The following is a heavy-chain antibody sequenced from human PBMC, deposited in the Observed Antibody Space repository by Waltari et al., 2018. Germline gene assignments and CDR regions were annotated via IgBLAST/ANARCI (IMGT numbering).Heavy chain of an antibody. CDR1: EYTLTELS. D-gene: IGHD1-26*01. J-gene: IGHJ6*02. CDR3: ATGGIMGYYGMDV. Sequence: QVQLVQSGAEVKKPGASVKVSCKVSEYTLTELSMHWVRQAPGKGLEGMGGFGPEDGETSYEQKYQGRVTMTEDTSTDTAYMELSSLRSEDTAVYYCATGGIMGYYGMDVWGQGTTVTVSS. V-gene: IGHV1-24*01. CDR2: FGPEDGET.